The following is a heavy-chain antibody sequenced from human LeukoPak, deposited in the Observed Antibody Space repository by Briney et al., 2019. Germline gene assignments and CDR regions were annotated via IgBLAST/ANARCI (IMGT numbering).Heavy chain of an antibody. D-gene: IGHD3-9*01. CDR3: ARTYYDILTGYNPYFDY. J-gene: IGHJ4*02. CDR2: ITASSTAI. CDR1: GFTFNTYT. V-gene: IGHV3-21*01. Sequence: GGSLRLSCAASGFTFNTYTMNWVRQAPGKGLEWVSSITASSTAIYSADSVKGRFTISRDNAKNFLYLQMDSLRAEDTAVYYCARTYYDILTGYNPYFDYRGQGILVTVSS.